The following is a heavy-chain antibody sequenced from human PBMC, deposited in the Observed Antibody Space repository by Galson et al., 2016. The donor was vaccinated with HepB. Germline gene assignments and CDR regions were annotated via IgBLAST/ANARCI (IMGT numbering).Heavy chain of an antibody. D-gene: IGHD3-22*01. J-gene: IGHJ4*02. CDR3: ARGPRPYYYDSSGSLGY. CDR2: ITTANGNT. V-gene: IGHV1-3*04. Sequence: ASGYTFTSYAMHWVRQAPGHSLEWMGWITTANGNTIYSQEFQGRVTVTRDTSASTAYMELSSLRSEDTAVYYCARGPRPYYYDSSGSLGYWGQGTLGTVSS. CDR1: GYTFTSYA.